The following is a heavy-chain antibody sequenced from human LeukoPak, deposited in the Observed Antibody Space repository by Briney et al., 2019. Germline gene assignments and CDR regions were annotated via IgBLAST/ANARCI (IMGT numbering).Heavy chain of an antibody. J-gene: IGHJ3*01. Sequence: PSETLSLTCTVSGGSISSSTYYWGWIRQSPGKGLEWIGSIYYSGSTSYTPSLKSRVTISIDTSKNQFSLKLSSVTAADTAVYYCARDSPPNPAGRNAFDLWGQGTLVTVSS. CDR2: IYYSGST. V-gene: IGHV4-39*07. CDR1: GGSISSSTYY. D-gene: IGHD3-10*01. CDR3: ARDSPPNPAGRNAFDL.